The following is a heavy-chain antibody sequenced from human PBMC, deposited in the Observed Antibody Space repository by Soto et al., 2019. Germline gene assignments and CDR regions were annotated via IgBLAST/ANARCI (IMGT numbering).Heavy chain of an antibody. CDR2: ISGSGGST. CDR1: GFTFSSYA. J-gene: IGHJ5*02. Sequence: EVQLLESGGGLVQPGGSLRLSSAAAGFTFSSYAMSWVRKAPGKGLEWVPAISGSGGSTYYADSVKGRFTISRDNTKNKLYLQMNSLRADDTAVYYCAKDPPFHDDFWSGYYRTWGQGTLVTVSS. V-gene: IGHV3-23*01. CDR3: AKDPPFHDDFWSGYYRT. D-gene: IGHD3-3*01.